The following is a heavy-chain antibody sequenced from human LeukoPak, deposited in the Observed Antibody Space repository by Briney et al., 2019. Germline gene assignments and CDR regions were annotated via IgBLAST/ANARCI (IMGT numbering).Heavy chain of an antibody. CDR3: AREVDYYDSSGYYRYFDY. Sequence: SEALSLTCTVSGGSISSYDWSWIRQPPGKGLEWIGYIYYSGSTNYNPSLKSRVTISVDTSKNQFSLKLSSVTAADTAVYYCAREVDYYDSSGYYRYFDYWGQGTLVTVSS. CDR2: IYYSGST. CDR1: GGSISSYD. D-gene: IGHD3-22*01. J-gene: IGHJ4*02. V-gene: IGHV4-59*01.